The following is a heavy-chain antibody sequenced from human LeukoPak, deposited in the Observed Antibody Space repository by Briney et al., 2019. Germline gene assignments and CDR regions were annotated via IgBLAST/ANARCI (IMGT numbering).Heavy chain of an antibody. CDR2: MKSNGGGETT. V-gene: IGHV3-15*01. Sequence: GGPLRLSCVGSGFTFSHDWMSWVRQAPGKGLVWVVRMKSNGGGETTEYAAPLKGRFTISRDDSINIVFLQMTSLTNEDTATYYCAKLRSADDLASSFDCWGQGSLVTVSS. CDR1: GFTFSHDW. D-gene: IGHD3-3*01. CDR3: AKLRSADDLASSFDC. J-gene: IGHJ4*02.